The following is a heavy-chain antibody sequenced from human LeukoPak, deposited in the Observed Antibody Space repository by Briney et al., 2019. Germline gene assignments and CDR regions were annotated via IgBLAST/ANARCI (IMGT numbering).Heavy chain of an antibody. CDR3: ARGRDCSGGSCYWYFDY. CDR1: GFTFSSYG. J-gene: IGHJ4*02. V-gene: IGHV3-33*01. Sequence: GGSLRLSCAASGFTFSSYGMHWVRQAPGKGLEWVAVIWYDGSNRYYADPVKGRFTISRDNSKNTLYLQMNSLRAEDAAVYYCARGRDCSGGSCYWYFDYWGQGTLVTVSS. CDR2: IWYDGSNR. D-gene: IGHD2-15*01.